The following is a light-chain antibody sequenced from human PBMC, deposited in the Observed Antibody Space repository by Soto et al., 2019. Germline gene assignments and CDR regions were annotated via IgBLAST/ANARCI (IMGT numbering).Light chain of an antibody. CDR2: AAS. V-gene: IGKV3-20*01. Sequence: EIVMTQSPATLSVSPGERATLSCRASQSVTVNSLAWYQQKPGQAPRLLIYAASTRAAAAPDRFTGSGSGTDFALTISRLEPEDFGVYYYQQYGDSPLTSDPGTKVDIK. CDR3: QQYGDSPLT. J-gene: IGKJ3*01. CDR1: QSVTVNS.